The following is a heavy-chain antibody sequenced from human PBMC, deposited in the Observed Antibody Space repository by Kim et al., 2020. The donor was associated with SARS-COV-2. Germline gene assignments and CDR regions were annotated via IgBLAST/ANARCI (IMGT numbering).Heavy chain of an antibody. D-gene: IGHD3-10*01. Sequence: PTLKSRVTISVDTSKNQFSLKLSSVTAADTAVYYCARRILRFRELLGFDYWGQGTLVTVSS. V-gene: IGHV4-39*01. CDR3: ARRILRFRELLGFDY. J-gene: IGHJ4*02.